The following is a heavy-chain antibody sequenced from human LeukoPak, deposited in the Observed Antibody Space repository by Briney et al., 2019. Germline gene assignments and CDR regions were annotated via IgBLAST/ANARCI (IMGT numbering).Heavy chain of an antibody. CDR3: ARQWQVAFDI. Sequence: PGGSLRLSCAASGFTFSDYYMSWIRQAPGKGLEWVSYITSSGSTIYYADSMKGRFTISRDNAKSSLYLQMNSLRAEDTAVYYCARQWQVAFDIWGQGTMVTVSS. V-gene: IGHV3-11*01. D-gene: IGHD6-19*01. J-gene: IGHJ3*02. CDR1: GFTFSDYY. CDR2: ITSSGSTI.